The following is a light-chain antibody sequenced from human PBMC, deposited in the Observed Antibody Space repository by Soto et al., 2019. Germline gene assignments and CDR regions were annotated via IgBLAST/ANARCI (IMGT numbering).Light chain of an antibody. CDR1: QSVTSNY. V-gene: IGKV3-20*01. CDR3: HQYGSSITWT. J-gene: IGKJ1*01. Sequence: EVVLTQSPGTVSLSPGERATLSCRASQSVTSNYLAWYQQKPGQAPRLLIYAASSRATGIPDRFSGSGSGTDFTLSINRLVPEDFAVYYCHQYGSSITWTFGQGTKVEMK. CDR2: AAS.